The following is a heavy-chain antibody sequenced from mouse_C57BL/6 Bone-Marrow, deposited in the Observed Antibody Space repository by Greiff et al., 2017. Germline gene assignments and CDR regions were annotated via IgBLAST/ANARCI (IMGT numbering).Heavy chain of an antibody. CDR2: INPNNGGT. J-gene: IGHJ4*01. CDR1: GYTFTDYY. CDR3: ARRRTYDGYYEAMDY. V-gene: IGHV1-26*01. D-gene: IGHD2-3*01. Sequence: VQLQQSGPELVKPGASVKISCKASGYTFTDYYMNWVKQSHGKSLEWIGDINPNNGGTSYNQKFKGKATLTVDKSSSTAYMELRSLTSEDSAVYYCARRRTYDGYYEAMDYWGQGTSVTVSS.